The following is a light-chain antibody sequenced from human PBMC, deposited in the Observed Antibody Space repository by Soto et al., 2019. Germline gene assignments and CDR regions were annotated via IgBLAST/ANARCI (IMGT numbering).Light chain of an antibody. CDR3: SSYTSSSTVV. J-gene: IGLJ2*01. CDR2: DVS. Sequence: ALTQPASVSGSPGQSITISCTGTSSDVGGYNYVSWYQQHPGKAPKLMIYDVSNRPSGVSNRFSGSESGNTASLTISGLQAEDEADYYCSSYTSSSTVVFGGGTKLTVL. V-gene: IGLV2-14*01. CDR1: SSDVGGYNY.